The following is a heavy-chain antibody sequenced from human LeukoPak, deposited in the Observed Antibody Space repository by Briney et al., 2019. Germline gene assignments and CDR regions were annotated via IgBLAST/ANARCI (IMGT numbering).Heavy chain of an antibody. Sequence: PSETLSLTCAVYGGSFSGYYWSWIRQPPGKGLEWIGEINHSGSTNYNPSLKSRVTISVDTSKNQFSLRLSSVTAADTAVYYCAAKRELSWFDPWGQGTLVTVSS. D-gene: IGHD1-7*01. CDR1: GGSFSGYY. V-gene: IGHV4-34*01. J-gene: IGHJ5*02. CDR2: INHSGST. CDR3: AAKRELSWFDP.